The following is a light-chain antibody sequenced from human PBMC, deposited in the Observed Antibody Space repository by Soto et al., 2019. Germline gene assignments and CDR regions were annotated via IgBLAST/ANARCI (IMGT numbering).Light chain of an antibody. CDR1: QGISNY. CDR3: QKYNSAPPYT. CDR2: GAS. Sequence: DIQMTQSPSSLSASVGDRVTITCRASQGISNYLAWYQQKPGKVPKVLIYGASTLQSGVPSRFSGSGYGTDFTLTISSLQSEDVATYYCQKYNSAPPYTFGQGTKLEIK. V-gene: IGKV1-27*01. J-gene: IGKJ2*01.